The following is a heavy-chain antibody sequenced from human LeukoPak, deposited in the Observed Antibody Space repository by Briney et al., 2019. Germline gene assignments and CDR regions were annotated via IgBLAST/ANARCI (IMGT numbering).Heavy chain of an antibody. J-gene: IGHJ3*02. CDR1: GGTFSSYA. D-gene: IGHD3-22*01. V-gene: IGHV1-2*06. Sequence: ASVKVSCKASGGTFSSYAISWVRQAPGQGLEWMGRINPNSGGTTYAQKFQGRVTMTRDTSIGTAYMELSSLRSDDTAVYYCARPHYESSSLYVDAFDIWGQGTMVTVSS. CDR3: ARPHYESSSLYVDAFDI. CDR2: INPNSGGT.